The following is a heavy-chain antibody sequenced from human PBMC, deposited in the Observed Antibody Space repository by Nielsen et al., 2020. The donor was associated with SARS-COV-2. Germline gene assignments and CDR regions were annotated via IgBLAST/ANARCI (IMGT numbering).Heavy chain of an antibody. Sequence: ASVKVSCKASGYTFTSYDINWVRQATGQGLEWMGWMNPNSGNTGYAQKFQGRVTMTRNTSISTAYMELGSLRSEDTAVYYCARAPYDSTWFDPWGQGTLVTVSS. CDR2: MNPNSGNT. J-gene: IGHJ5*02. V-gene: IGHV1-8*01. CDR3: ARAPYDSTWFDP. D-gene: IGHD3-22*01. CDR1: GYTFTSYD.